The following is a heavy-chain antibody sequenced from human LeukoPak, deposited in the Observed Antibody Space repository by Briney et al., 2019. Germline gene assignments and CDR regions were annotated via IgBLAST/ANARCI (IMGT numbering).Heavy chain of an antibody. CDR1: GYSFTDYI. V-gene: IGHV1-18*01. J-gene: IGHJ4*02. CDR2: IGTYDGHT. Sequence: GASVKVSCKTSGYSFTDYIIAWVRQAPGQGLEWLGWIGTYDGHTSYAQKVQGRVTMTTDTSATTAYLELRSLTSDDTALYYCARLMDNNYDGSAFGYWGQGTLVTVSS. CDR3: ARLMDNNYDGSAFGY. D-gene: IGHD3-22*01.